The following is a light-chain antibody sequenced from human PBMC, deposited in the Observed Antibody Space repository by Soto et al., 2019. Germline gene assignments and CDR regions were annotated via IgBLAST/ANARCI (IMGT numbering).Light chain of an antibody. CDR1: SSDVGGYNY. J-gene: IGLJ1*01. V-gene: IGLV2-14*01. Sequence: QSALTQPASVSGSPGQSITISCTGTSSDVGGYNYVSWYQQHPGKAPQLMIYHATDRPSGVSDRFSGSKSANTASLTISGLQAEDEADYYCCSYTSSSTFVFGTGTKLTVL. CDR3: CSYTSSSTFV. CDR2: HAT.